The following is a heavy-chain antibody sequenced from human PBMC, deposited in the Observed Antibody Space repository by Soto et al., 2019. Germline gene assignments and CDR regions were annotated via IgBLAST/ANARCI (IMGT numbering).Heavy chain of an antibody. J-gene: IGHJ5*02. CDR3: ARGGDYSKHNWFDP. Sequence: GASVKVSCKASGYTFTGYYMHWVRQAPGQGLEWMGWINPNSGGTNYAQKFQGWVTMTRDTSISTAYMELSRLRSDDTAVYYCARGGDYSKHNWFDPWGQGTLVTVYS. CDR2: INPNSGGT. CDR1: GYTFTGYY. D-gene: IGHD4-4*01. V-gene: IGHV1-2*04.